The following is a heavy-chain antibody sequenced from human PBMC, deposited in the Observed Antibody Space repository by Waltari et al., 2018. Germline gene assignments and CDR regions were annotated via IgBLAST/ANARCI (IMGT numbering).Heavy chain of an antibody. V-gene: IGHV3-7*01. CDR3: ARDGDRNYDN. CDR2: IKTDGREE. J-gene: IGHJ4*02. Sequence: EVQLVASGGGLVQPGGSLRLSCSTAEFTFSEYRMTWVRQAPGKGLEWVGNIKTDGREEYYTDSVKGRFIISRDNAKNSLFLQMDNLRVEDTAVYYCARDGDRNYDNWGQGTLVTVSS. CDR1: EFTFSEYR. D-gene: IGHD1-7*01.